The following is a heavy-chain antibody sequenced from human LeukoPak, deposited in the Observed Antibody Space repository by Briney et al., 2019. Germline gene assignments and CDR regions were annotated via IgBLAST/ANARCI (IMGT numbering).Heavy chain of an antibody. J-gene: IGHJ6*03. V-gene: IGHV1-2*02. Sequence: ASVKVSCKASGYTFTGYYMHWVRQAPGQGLEWMGWINPNSGGTNYAQKFQGRVTMTRDTSISTAYMELSRLRSDDTAVYYCARESGKGWNYLYYYYYMDVWGKGTTVTVSS. CDR3: ARESGKGWNYLYYYYYMDV. CDR1: GYTFTGYY. D-gene: IGHD1-7*01. CDR2: INPNSGGT.